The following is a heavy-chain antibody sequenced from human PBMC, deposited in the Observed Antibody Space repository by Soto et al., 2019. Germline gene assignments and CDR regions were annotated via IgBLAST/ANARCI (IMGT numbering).Heavy chain of an antibody. CDR3: ARGRALLLWFGEYNWFDP. D-gene: IGHD3-10*01. J-gene: IGHJ5*02. Sequence: QVQLQQWGAGLLKPSETLSLTCAVYGGSFSGYYWSWIRQPPGKGLEWIGEINHSGSTNYNPSLKNRDTISVDTSKNQFSLKLSSVTAADTAVYYCARGRALLLWFGEYNWFDPWGQGTLVTVSS. CDR2: INHSGST. V-gene: IGHV4-34*01. CDR1: GGSFSGYY.